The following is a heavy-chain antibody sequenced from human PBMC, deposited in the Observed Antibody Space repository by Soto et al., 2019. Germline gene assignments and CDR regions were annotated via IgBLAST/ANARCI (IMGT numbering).Heavy chain of an antibody. Sequence: QVQLQESGPGLVKPSQTLSLTCTVSGGAISSGGYYWSWIRQHPGKGLEWIGSIYYSVSPYYNPTLKSRVTLSVDTSKIQFSLKLSSVTAADTAVYYCARGVLHWGQGTLVTVSS. CDR2: IYYSVSP. D-gene: IGHD3-10*01. CDR3: ARGVLH. V-gene: IGHV4-31*03. CDR1: GGAISSGGYY. J-gene: IGHJ4*02.